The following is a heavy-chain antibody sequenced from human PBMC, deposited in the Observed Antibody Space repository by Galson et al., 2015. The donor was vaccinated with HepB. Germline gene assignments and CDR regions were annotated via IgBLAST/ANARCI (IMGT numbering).Heavy chain of an antibody. CDR1: GYTFTGYY. J-gene: IGHJ4*02. CDR3: ARGYRDSSSWYYFDY. Sequence: SVKVSCKASGYTFTGYYMHWVRQAPGQGLEWMGWINPNSGGTNYAQKFQGWVTMTRDTSISTAYMELSRLRSDDTAVYYCARGYRDSSSWYYFDYWGQGTLVTVSS. D-gene: IGHD6-13*01. CDR2: INPNSGGT. V-gene: IGHV1-2*04.